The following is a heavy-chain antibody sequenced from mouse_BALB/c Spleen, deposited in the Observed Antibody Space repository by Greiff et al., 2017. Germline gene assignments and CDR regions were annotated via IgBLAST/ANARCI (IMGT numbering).Heavy chain of an antibody. D-gene: IGHD2-14*01. Sequence: VQLQQSGAELVRPGVSVKISCKGSVYTFTDYAMHWVKQSHAKSLEWIGVISTYYGDSSYNQKFKGKATMTVDKSSSTAYMQLSILTSEDSAVYYCARYYRDDYAMDYWGQGTSVTVSS. V-gene: IGHV1S137*01. CDR2: ISTYYGDS. J-gene: IGHJ4*01. CDR1: VYTFTDYA. CDR3: ARYYRDDYAMDY.